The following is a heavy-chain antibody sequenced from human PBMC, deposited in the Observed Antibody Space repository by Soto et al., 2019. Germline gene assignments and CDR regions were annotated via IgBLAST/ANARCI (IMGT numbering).Heavy chain of an antibody. CDR3: AGAPKASGSYQPRPDF. J-gene: IGHJ4*01. V-gene: IGHV4-34*01. CDR1: SGSFSGYY. CDR2: ISQSGNS. D-gene: IGHD6-25*01. Sequence: SETLSLICSIYSGSFSGYYWSWIRQPPGKGLEWIGEISQSGNSNYSPSLKSRLSISINTSKKEFSLSLASGSAADTAVHYYAGAPKASGSYQPRPDFWGQGTPVTVSA.